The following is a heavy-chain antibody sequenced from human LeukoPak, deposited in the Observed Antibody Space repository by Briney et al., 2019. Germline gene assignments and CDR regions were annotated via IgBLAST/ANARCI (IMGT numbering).Heavy chain of an antibody. D-gene: IGHD6-13*01. J-gene: IGHJ6*03. V-gene: IGHV1-69*05. CDR2: IIPIFGTA. CDR3: ARGKYSSSWYPYYYYYMDV. Sequence: SVKVSCKASGGTFSSYAISWVRQAPGQGLEWMGGIIPIFGTANYAQKFQGRATITTDESTRTAYMELSSLRSEDTAVYYCARGKYSSSWYPYYYYYMDVWGKGTTVTVSS. CDR1: GGTFSSYA.